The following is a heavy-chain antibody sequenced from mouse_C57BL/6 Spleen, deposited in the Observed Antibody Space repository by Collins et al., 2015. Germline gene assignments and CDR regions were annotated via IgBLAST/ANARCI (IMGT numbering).Heavy chain of an antibody. CDR3: ALYYDYGYWYFDV. D-gene: IGHD2-4*01. Sequence: QVTLKESGPGILQPSQTLSLTCSFSGFSLSTSNMGIGWIRQPSGKGLEWLSHIWWNDDKYYNPSLKSRLTISKDTSNNQVSLKITSVDTADTATYYCALYYDYGYWYFDVWGTGTTVTVSS. CDR1: GFSLSTSNMG. CDR2: IWWNDDK. V-gene: IGHV8-5*01. J-gene: IGHJ1*03.